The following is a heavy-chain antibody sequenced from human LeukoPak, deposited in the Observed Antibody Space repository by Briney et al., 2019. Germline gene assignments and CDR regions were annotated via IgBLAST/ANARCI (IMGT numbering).Heavy chain of an antibody. Sequence: SETLSLTCTVSGGSISSSSYYWGWIRQPPGKGLEWIGTIFYIVNTYYNPSLKSRVTMSVDTSKNQFSLKLTSVTAADTAVYYCARLAALGHCSGSACPTGFDPWGQGTLVTVSS. CDR1: GGSISSSSYY. V-gene: IGHV4-39*01. J-gene: IGHJ5*02. CDR3: ARLAALGHCSGSACPTGFDP. CDR2: IFYIVNT. D-gene: IGHD2-15*01.